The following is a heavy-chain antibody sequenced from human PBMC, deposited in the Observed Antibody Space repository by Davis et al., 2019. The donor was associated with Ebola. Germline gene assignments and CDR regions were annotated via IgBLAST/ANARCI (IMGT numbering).Heavy chain of an antibody. CDR1: GGSFSGYY. V-gene: IGHV4-34*01. CDR2: IYHSGST. Sequence: MPSETLSLTCAVYGGSFSGYYWSWIRQPPGKGLEWIGEIYHSGSTNYNPSLKSRVTISVDTSKNQFSLKLSSVTAADTAVYYCARPKHSYDSSGYYPYWGQGTLVTVSS. J-gene: IGHJ4*02. D-gene: IGHD3-22*01. CDR3: ARPKHSYDSSGYYPY.